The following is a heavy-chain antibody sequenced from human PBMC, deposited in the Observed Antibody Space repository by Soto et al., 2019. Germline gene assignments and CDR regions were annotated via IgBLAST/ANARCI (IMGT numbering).Heavy chain of an antibody. CDR1: GGSVSSGSYY. J-gene: IGHJ5*02. CDR3: ARDLRYSSGWTWNL. CDR2: IYYSGST. Sequence: SETLSLTCTVSGGSVSSGSYYWSWIRQPPGKGLEWIGYIYYSGSTNYYPSLKSRVTISVDTSKNQFSLKLSSVTAADTAVYYCARDLRYSSGWTWNLWGQGTLVTVSS. D-gene: IGHD6-19*01. V-gene: IGHV4-61*01.